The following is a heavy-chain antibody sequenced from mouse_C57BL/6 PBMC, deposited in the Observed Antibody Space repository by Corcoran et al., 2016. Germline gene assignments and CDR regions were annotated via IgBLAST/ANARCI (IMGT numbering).Heavy chain of an antibody. V-gene: IGHV9-3*01. Sequence: QIQLVQSGPELKKPGETVKISCKASGYTFTTYGMSWVKQAPGKGLKWMGWINTYSGVPTYADDFKGRFAFSLDTSASTAYLQINNLKNEDTATYFCARERPPYAMDYWGQGTSVTVSS. CDR3: ARERPPYAMDY. CDR2: INTYSGVP. CDR1: GYTFTTYG. J-gene: IGHJ4*01.